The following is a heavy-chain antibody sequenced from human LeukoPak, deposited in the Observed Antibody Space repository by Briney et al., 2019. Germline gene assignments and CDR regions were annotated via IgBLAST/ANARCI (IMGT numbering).Heavy chain of an antibody. D-gene: IGHD3-16*01. Sequence: SETLSLTCTVSGGSISSSSYYWGWIRQPPGKGLEWIGYSDYIGTTNYNPSLKSRVTISVDTSKNQFSLKLSSVTAADTAVYYCARETSQKGAHYMDVWGKGTTVTISS. V-gene: IGHV4-61*01. CDR2: SDYIGTT. J-gene: IGHJ6*03. CDR1: GGSISSSSYY. CDR3: ARETSQKGAHYMDV.